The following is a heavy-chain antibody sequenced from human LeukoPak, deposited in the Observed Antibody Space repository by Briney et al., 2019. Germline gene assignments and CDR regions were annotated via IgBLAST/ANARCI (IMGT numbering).Heavy chain of an antibody. V-gene: IGHV3-20*04. J-gene: IGHJ4*02. Sequence: GGSPRLSCAASGFTFDDYGMSWVRQAPGKGLEWVSGINWNGGSTGYADSVKGRFTISRDNAKNSLYLQMNSLRAEDTALYYCARSTAAYAEYYFDYWGQGTLVTVSS. CDR3: ARSTAAYAEYYFDY. CDR1: GFTFDDYG. CDR2: INWNGGST. D-gene: IGHD6-13*01.